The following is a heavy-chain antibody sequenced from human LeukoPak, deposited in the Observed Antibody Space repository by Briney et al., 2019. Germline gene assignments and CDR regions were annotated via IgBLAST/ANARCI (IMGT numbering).Heavy chain of an antibody. D-gene: IGHD6-6*01. CDR3: ARDYSSSNYDSYCMDG. V-gene: IGHV4-59*01. CDR1: GFTISSYY. Sequence: PSETLSLTCTVSGFTISSYYWSWIRQPPGKGLEWIGYINNSGSTNYNPSLESGVTTSADTTNNHVSLQLSSRTAANTAVAYSARDYSSSNYDSYCMDGWGKGPMVTASS. J-gene: IGHJ6*03. CDR2: INNSGST.